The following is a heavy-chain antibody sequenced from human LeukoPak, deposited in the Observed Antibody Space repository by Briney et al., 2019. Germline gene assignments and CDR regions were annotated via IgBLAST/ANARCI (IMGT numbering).Heavy chain of an antibody. Sequence: SETLSLTCNDSGYFIYNGFYWGWLRQPPGKGLEWIGSIYYSGKTIYNPSLQSRVTISVDTSNNHFSLKLASVTAADTAVYYCARENIVIVPGAFDFWGQGTLVIASS. V-gene: IGHV4-38-2*02. CDR1: GYFIYNGFY. D-gene: IGHD2/OR15-2a*01. CDR3: ARENIVIVPGAFDF. J-gene: IGHJ4*02. CDR2: IYYSGKT.